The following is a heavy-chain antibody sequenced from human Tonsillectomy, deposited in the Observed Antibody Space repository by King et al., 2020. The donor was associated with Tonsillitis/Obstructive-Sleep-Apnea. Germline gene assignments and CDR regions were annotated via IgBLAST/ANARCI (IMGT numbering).Heavy chain of an antibody. CDR3: TRPIYCSGGSCYSYYFDY. Sequence: VQLVESGGGLVKPGRSLRLSCTASGFTFGDYAMSWFRQAPGKGLEWVGFIRSKAYGGTTEYAASVKGRFTISRDDPKSIAYLQMNSLKTEDTAVYYCTRPIYCSGGSCYSYYFDYWGQGTLVTVSS. CDR2: IRSKAYGGTT. D-gene: IGHD2-15*01. V-gene: IGHV3-49*05. CDR1: GFTFGDYA. J-gene: IGHJ4*02.